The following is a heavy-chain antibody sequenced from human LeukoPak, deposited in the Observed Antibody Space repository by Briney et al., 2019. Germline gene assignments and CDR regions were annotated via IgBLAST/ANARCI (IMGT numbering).Heavy chain of an antibody. CDR2: ISGSGGST. V-gene: IGHV3-23*01. CDR3: ARERIAAAGNNWFDP. J-gene: IGHJ5*02. CDR1: GFTFSSYA. Sequence: GGSLRLSCAASGFTFSSYAMSWVRQAPGKGLEWVSAISGSGGSTYYADSVKGRFTISRDNSKNTLYLQMNSLRAEDTAVYFCARERIAAAGNNWFDPWGQGTLVTVSS. D-gene: IGHD6-13*01.